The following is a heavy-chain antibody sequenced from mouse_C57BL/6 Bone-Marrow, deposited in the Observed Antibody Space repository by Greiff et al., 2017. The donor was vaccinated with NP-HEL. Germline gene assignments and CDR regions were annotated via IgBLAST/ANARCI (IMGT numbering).Heavy chain of an antibody. J-gene: IGHJ2*01. CDR1: GYAFSSSW. Sequence: VQLQQSGPELVKPGASVKISCKASGYAFSSSWMNWVKQRPGKGLEWIGRIYPGDGDTNYNGKFKGKATLTADKSSSKAYMQLSSLTSEDSAVYFCARLGLRRNYWGQGTTLTVSS. V-gene: IGHV1-82*01. CDR2: IYPGDGDT. CDR3: ARLGLRRNY. D-gene: IGHD2-4*01.